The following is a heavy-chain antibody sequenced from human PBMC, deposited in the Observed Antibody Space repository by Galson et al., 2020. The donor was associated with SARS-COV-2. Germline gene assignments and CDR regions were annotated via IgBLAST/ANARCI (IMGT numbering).Heavy chain of an antibody. CDR2: IYYSGST. Sequence: SETLSLTCTVSGGSISSSSYYWGWIRQPPGKGLEWIGSIYYSGSTYYNPSLTSRVTISVDTSKNQFSLKLSSVTAADTAVYYCARLHSGYELMWGLGTCDIWGQGTMVTVSS. CDR3: ARLHSGYELMWGLGTCDI. J-gene: IGHJ3*02. CDR1: GGSISSSSYY. D-gene: IGHD5-12*01. V-gene: IGHV4-39*01.